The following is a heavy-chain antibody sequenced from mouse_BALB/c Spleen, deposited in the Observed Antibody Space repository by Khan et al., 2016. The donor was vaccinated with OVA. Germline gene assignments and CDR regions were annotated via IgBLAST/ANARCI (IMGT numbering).Heavy chain of an antibody. CDR2: ITPGSDKT. Sequence: QVRLQQSGAELARPGASVNLSCKASGYTFTDYYINWMRQRPGQGLEWIGEITPGSDKTYYNEKFKGKATLTVDKSSSTAYMHLSSLTSGDSAVYFCAGECAAWFPYWGQGTLVTVSA. CDR3: AGECAAWFPY. J-gene: IGHJ3*01. CDR1: GYTFTDYY. V-gene: IGHV1-77*01. D-gene: IGHD6-1*01.